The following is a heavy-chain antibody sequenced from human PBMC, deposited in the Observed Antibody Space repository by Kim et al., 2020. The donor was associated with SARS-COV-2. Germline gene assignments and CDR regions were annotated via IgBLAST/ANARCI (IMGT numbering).Heavy chain of an antibody. CDR3: AKDRKGVSFNRGYYYGMDV. D-gene: IGHD3-10*01. J-gene: IGHJ6*02. V-gene: IGHV3-30*02. Sequence: GRFTISRDNSKNTLYLQMNSLRAEDTAVYYGAKDRKGVSFNRGYYYGMDVWGQGTTVTVSS.